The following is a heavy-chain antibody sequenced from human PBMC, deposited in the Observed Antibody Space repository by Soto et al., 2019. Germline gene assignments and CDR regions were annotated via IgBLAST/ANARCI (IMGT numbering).Heavy chain of an antibody. CDR3: ARDRYYGSSGYTSGYYGMDV. CDR2: INAGNGNT. V-gene: IGHV1-3*01. Sequence: ASVKVSCKASGYTFTSYAMHWVRQATGQRLEWMGWINAGNGNTKYSQKFQGRVTITRYTSASTAYMELSSLRSEDTAVYYCARDRYYGSSGYTSGYYGMDVWGQGTTVTVSS. D-gene: IGHD3-22*01. J-gene: IGHJ6*02. CDR1: GYTFTSYA.